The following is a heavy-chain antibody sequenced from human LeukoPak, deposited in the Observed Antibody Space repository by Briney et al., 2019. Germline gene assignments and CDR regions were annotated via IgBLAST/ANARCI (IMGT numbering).Heavy chain of an antibody. D-gene: IGHD3-10*01. CDR3: WTLGVLTAYGTDV. CDR1: GFTLSTYW. CDR2: INSDGSGT. V-gene: IGHV3-74*01. J-gene: IGHJ6*02. Sequence: GGSLRLSCAASGFTLSTYWTHWVRQAPGKGLLWVSNINSDGSGTNYADSVKGRFTISRDHAKDTVYLQMNSLRAEDTAVYHSWTLGVLTAYGTDVGGQATTVTVS.